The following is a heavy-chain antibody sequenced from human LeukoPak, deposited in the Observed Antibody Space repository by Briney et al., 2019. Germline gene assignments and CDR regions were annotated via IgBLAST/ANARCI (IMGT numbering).Heavy chain of an antibody. D-gene: IGHD6-13*01. CDR2: IWYDGSNK. Sequence: GGFLRLSCAASGFTFSSYGMHWVRQAPGKGLEWVAVIWYDGSNKYYADSVKGRFTISRDNSKNTLYLQMNSLRAEDTAVYYCARGGGYSSSWYGDYWGQGTLVTVSS. CDR1: GFTFSSYG. J-gene: IGHJ4*02. V-gene: IGHV3-33*01. CDR3: ARGGGYSSSWYGDY.